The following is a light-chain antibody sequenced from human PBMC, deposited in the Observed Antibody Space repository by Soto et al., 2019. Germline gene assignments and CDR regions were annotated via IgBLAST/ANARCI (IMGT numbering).Light chain of an antibody. CDR3: QRYNNWPLT. CDR2: DTS. V-gene: IGKV3-15*01. J-gene: IGKJ4*01. CDR1: QGIGDT. Sequence: EFGMTQSPSTLSVSTGEGATLSCRASQGIGDTLAWYQHKPGQTPRLLIYDTSTRATGVPARFSGSRSGTEFTLTINSLQSEDFAVYYCQRYNNWPLTFGGGTKVDIK.